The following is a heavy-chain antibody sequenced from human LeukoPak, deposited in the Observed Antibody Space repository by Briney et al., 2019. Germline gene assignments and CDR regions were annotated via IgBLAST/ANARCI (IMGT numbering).Heavy chain of an antibody. V-gene: IGHV3-30*02. Sequence: GGSLRLSCAASGFTFSSYGMHWVRQAPGKGLEWVAFIRYDGSNKYYADSVKGRFTISRDNSKSTLFLQMNSLRAEDTAVYYCAKDFWSTYYLDYWGQGTLVTVSS. CDR2: IRYDGSNK. J-gene: IGHJ4*02. CDR3: AKDFWSTYYLDY. CDR1: GFTFSSYG. D-gene: IGHD3-3*01.